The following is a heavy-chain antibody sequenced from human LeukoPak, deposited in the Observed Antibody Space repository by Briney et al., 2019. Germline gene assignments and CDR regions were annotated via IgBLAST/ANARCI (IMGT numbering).Heavy chain of an antibody. J-gene: IGHJ5*02. CDR3: ARDRAYNWNYPWFDP. D-gene: IGHD1-7*01. Sequence: PSETLSLTCTVSGGSISSYYWSWIRQPAGKGLEWIGRIYTSGSTNYNPSLKSRVTMSVDTSKNQFSLKLSSVTAADMAVYYCARDRAYNWNYPWFDPWGQGTLVTVSS. V-gene: IGHV4-4*07. CDR1: GGSISSYY. CDR2: IYTSGST.